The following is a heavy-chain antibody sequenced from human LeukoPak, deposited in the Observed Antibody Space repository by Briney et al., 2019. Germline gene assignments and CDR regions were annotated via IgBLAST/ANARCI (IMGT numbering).Heavy chain of an antibody. V-gene: IGHV3-30*18. J-gene: IGHJ4*02. D-gene: IGHD2-2*02. CDR2: ISFAGGGE. CDR1: GFTFSNYA. CDR3: AKDEVGRYCSSTSCYSRFDY. Sequence: GGSLRLSCAASGFTFSNYAMHWVRQAPGKGLEWVAVISFAGGGEFYADSVKGRFAISRDNSKNTQYLQMNSLRTDDTAMYYCAKDEVGRYCSSTSCYSRFDYWGQGTLVTVSS.